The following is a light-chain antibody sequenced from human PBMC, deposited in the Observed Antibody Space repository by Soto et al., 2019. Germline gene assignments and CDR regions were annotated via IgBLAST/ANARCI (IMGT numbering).Light chain of an antibody. V-gene: IGLV2-8*01. J-gene: IGLJ2*01. Sequence: QSALAQPPSASGSPGQSVTISCTGTSSDVGAYNYVSWYQQHRGKAPKLIIYDVSQRPSGVPDRCSGSKSGNTASLTVSGLQAEDEADYYCNSFAGSAHVVFGGGTKLTVL. CDR1: SSDVGAYNY. CDR2: DVS. CDR3: NSFAGSAHVV.